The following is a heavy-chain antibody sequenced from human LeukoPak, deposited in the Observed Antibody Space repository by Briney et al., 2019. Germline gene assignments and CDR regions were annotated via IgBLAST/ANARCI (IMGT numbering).Heavy chain of an antibody. J-gene: IGHJ4*02. CDR2: IGAYNGNT. CDR1: GYTFTSYG. CDR3: ARLFAFAPGGTPDY. Sequence: GASVKVSCKASGYTFTSYGISWVRQAPGQGLEWMGWIGAYNGNTNYAQKLQGRVTMATDTSTSTAYMELRSLRSDDTAVHYCARLFAFAPGGTPDYWGQGTLVTVSS. V-gene: IGHV1-18*01. D-gene: IGHD3-16*01.